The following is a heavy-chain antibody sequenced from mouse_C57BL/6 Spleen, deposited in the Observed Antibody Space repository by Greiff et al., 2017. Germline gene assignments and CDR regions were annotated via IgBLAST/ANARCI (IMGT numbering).Heavy chain of an antibody. CDR1: GYTFTSYW. Sequence: QVQLQQPGAELVKPGASVKLSCKASGYTFTSYWMHWVKQRPGQGLEWIGMIHPNSGSTNYNEKFKSKATLTVDKSSSTAYMQLSSLTSEDSAVYYCARSPYGNYVRYAMDYWGQGTSVTVSS. D-gene: IGHD2-1*01. CDR2: IHPNSGST. J-gene: IGHJ4*01. V-gene: IGHV1-64*01. CDR3: ARSPYGNYVRYAMDY.